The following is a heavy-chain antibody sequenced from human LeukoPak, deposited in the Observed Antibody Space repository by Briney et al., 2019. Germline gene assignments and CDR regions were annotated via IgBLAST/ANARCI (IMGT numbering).Heavy chain of an antibody. J-gene: IGHJ4*02. V-gene: IGHV3-23*01. CDR2: ISGSGGST. CDR3: AKVAYYYDSSGYYDY. Sequence: GGSLRLSCAASGFTFSSYAMSWVRQAPGKGLGWVSAISGSGGSTYYADSVKGRFTISRDNSKNTLYLQMNSLRAEDTAVYYCAKVAYYYDSSGYYDYWGQGTLVTVSS. D-gene: IGHD3-22*01. CDR1: GFTFSSYA.